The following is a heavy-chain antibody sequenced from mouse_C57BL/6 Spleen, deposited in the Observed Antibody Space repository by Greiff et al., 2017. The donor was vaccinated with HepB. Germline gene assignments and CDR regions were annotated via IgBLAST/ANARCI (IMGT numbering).Heavy chain of an antibody. Sequence: EVQLQESGPELVKPGDSVKISCKASGYSFTGYFMNWVMQSHGKSLEWIGRINPYNGDTFYNQKFKGKATLTVDKSSSTAHMELRSLTSEDSAVYYCARSGISTTVVASKSYFDYWGQGTTLTVSS. CDR3: ARSGISTTVVASKSYFDY. CDR2: INPYNGDT. D-gene: IGHD1-1*01. J-gene: IGHJ2*01. V-gene: IGHV1-20*01. CDR1: GYSFTGYF.